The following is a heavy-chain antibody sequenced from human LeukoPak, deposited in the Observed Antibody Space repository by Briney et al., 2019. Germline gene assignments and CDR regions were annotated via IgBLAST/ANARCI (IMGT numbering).Heavy chain of an antibody. CDR1: GFTFSSYG. V-gene: IGHV3-30*03. CDR3: AGDQGVVVHGKYHYYGMDV. D-gene: IGHD3-22*01. Sequence: PGRSLRLSCAASGFTFSSYGIHWVRQAPGKGLEWVAAIAYDGSNKYYADSVKGRFTISRDNSKKTLYLQMNSLRAEDTAVYYCAGDQGVVVHGKYHYYGMDVWGQGTTVTVSS. J-gene: IGHJ6*02. CDR2: IAYDGSNK.